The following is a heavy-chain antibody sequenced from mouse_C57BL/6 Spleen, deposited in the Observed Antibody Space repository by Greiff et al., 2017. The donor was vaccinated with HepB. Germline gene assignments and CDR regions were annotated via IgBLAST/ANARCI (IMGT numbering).Heavy chain of an antibody. CDR3: ARLRLRHFDY. CDR1: GFTFSSYA. CDR2: ISDGGSYT. Sequence: DVHLVESGGGLVKPGGSLKLSCAASGFTFSSYAMSWVRQTPEKRLEWVATISDGGSYTYYPDNVKGRFTISRDNAKNNLYLQMSHLKSEDTAMYYCARLRLRHFDYWGQGTTLTVSS. J-gene: IGHJ2*01. V-gene: IGHV5-4*01. D-gene: IGHD2-4*01.